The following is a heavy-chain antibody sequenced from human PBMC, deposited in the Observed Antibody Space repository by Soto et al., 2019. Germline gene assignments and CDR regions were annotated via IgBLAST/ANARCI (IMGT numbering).Heavy chain of an antibody. J-gene: IGHJ4*02. CDR1: GGSFSGYY. V-gene: IGHV4-34*01. D-gene: IGHD6-13*01. Sequence: QVQLQQWGAGLLKPSETLSLTCAVYGGSFSGYYWSWIRQPPGKGLEWIGEINHSGSTNYNPSLKSRVTISVDTSKNQFSLKLSSVTAADTAVYYCVRYSSSPFDYWGQGTLVTVSS. CDR2: INHSGST. CDR3: VRYSSSPFDY.